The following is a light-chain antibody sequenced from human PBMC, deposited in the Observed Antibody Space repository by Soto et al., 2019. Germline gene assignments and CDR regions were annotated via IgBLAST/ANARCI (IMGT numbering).Light chain of an antibody. J-gene: IGLJ1*01. CDR2: DVN. Sequence: QSALTQPPSASGSPGQSVAISCTGTTSDVGGYKYVSWYQQHPGKAPKLLIFDVNKRPSGVPDRFSGSKSGNTASLTVSGRHAEDDAAYYYCSYPGINNSDVFGTGTKLTVL. CDR3: CSYPGINNSDV. V-gene: IGLV2-8*01. CDR1: TSDVGGYKY.